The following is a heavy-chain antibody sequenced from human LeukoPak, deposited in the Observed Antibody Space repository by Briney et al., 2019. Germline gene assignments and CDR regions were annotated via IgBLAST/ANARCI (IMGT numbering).Heavy chain of an antibody. J-gene: IGHJ4*02. CDR3: AKDGDYDILTGYYKGELFDY. D-gene: IGHD3-9*01. Sequence: GGSLRLSCAASGFTFSSYAMSWVRQAPGKGLEWVSAISGSGSSTYYADSVKGRFTISRDNSKTTLYLQMNSLRAEDTAVYYCAKDGDYDILTGYYKGELFDYWGQGTLVTVSS. V-gene: IGHV3-23*01. CDR1: GFTFSSYA. CDR2: ISGSGSST.